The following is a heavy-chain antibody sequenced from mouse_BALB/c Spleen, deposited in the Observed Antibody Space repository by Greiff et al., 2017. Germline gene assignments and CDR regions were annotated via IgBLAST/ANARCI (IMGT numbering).Heavy chain of an antibody. Sequence: EVKVVESGGGLVQPGGSLRLSCATSGFTFSDFYMEWVRQPPGKRLEWIAASRNKANDYTTEYSASVKGRFIVSRDTSQSILYLQMNALRAEDTAIYYCARNHYYGFAYWGQGTLVTVSA. CDR2: SRNKANDYTT. CDR3: ARNHYYGFAY. V-gene: IGHV7-1*02. J-gene: IGHJ3*01. CDR1: GFTFSDFY. D-gene: IGHD1-1*01.